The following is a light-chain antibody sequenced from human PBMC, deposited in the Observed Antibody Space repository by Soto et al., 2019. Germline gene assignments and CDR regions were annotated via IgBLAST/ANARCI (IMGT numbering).Light chain of an antibody. J-gene: IGLJ1*01. CDR1: TSNIGSNY. V-gene: IGLV1-47*01. Sequence: QSVLTQPPSASGTPGQGVTISCSGSTSNIGSNYVYWYQQLPGTAPKLLIYRNNQRPSGVPDRFSGSKSGISASLAISGLRSDDEADYFCATWDDSLNGFYVFGTGTKLTVL. CDR2: RNN. CDR3: ATWDDSLNGFYV.